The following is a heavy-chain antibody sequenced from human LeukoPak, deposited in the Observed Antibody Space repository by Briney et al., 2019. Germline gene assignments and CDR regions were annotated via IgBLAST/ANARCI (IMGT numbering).Heavy chain of an antibody. Sequence: GSLRLSCAASGFTFDDYAMHWVRQAPGKGLEWVSAISGSGGSTYYADSVKGRFTISRDNSKNTLYLQMNSLRAEDTAVYYCAKVYGDHYRDAFDIWGQGTMVTVSS. CDR1: GFTFDDYA. CDR3: AKVYGDHYRDAFDI. D-gene: IGHD4-17*01. V-gene: IGHV3-23*01. J-gene: IGHJ3*02. CDR2: ISGSGGST.